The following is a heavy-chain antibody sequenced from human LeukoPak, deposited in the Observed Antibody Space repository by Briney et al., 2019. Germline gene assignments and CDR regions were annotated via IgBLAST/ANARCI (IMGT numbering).Heavy chain of an antibody. D-gene: IGHD5-24*01. CDR2: IYASGEI. CDR3: AKGRHGEGLDV. J-gene: IGHJ6*02. CDR1: GASIIDDY. V-gene: IGHV4-4*07. Sequence: SETLSLTCTVSGASIIDDYWSWIRQPAGKPLEWVGRIYASGEINYNPSFKSRVTLSVDTSKNHFSLRLAFVTAADTAAYYCAKGRHGEGLDVWGQGTTVTVSS.